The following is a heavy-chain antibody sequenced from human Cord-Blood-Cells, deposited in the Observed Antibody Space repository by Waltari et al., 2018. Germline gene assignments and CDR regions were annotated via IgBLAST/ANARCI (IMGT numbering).Heavy chain of an antibody. J-gene: IGHJ4*02. D-gene: IGHD2-21*02. V-gene: IGHV1-69*04. CDR3: VRGCGGDCYYYFDY. Sequence: QVQLVQSGAEVKKPGSSVKVSCKASGGPFSSYAISWVRQAPGQGLEWMGGIIPILGIANYAQKFQGRVTITADESTSTAYMELSSLRSEDTAVYYCVRGCGGDCYYYFDYWGQGTLVTVSS. CDR2: IIPILGIA. CDR1: GGPFSSYA.